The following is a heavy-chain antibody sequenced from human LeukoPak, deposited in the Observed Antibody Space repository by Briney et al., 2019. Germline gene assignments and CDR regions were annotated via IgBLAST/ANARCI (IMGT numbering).Heavy chain of an antibody. Sequence: GGSLRLSCAASGFTFTSYGISWVRQAPGQGLEWMGWISAYNGNTNYAQKLQGRVTMTTDTSTSTAYMELRSLRSDDTAVYYCARDPGRMIVVEYYLDYWGQGTLVTVSS. D-gene: IGHD3-22*01. J-gene: IGHJ4*02. CDR1: GFTFTSYG. V-gene: IGHV1-18*01. CDR2: ISAYNGNT. CDR3: ARDPGRMIVVEYYLDY.